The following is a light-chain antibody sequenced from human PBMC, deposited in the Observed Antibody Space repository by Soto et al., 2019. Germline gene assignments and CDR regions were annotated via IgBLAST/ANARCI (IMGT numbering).Light chain of an antibody. V-gene: IGKV1-5*03. CDR1: QYISKW. J-gene: IGKJ1*01. CDR2: QAS. Sequence: DIQMTQSPSTLSASVGDIVTITCRASQYISKWLAWYQQKPGKAPTLLISQASSLESGVPSRFSGSGSETEFTLTISSLQPDDFATYYCQQYETYPWTFGQGNKVEIK. CDR3: QQYETYPWT.